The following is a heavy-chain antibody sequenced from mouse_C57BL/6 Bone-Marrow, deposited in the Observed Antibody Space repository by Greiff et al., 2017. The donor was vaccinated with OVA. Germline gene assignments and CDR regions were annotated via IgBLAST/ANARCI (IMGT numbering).Heavy chain of an antibody. CDR2: ISGGGGNT. CDR1: GFTFSSYT. J-gene: IGHJ2*01. Sequence: EVKLMESGGGLVKPGGSLKLSCAASGFTFSSYTMSWVRQTPEKRLEWVATISGGGGNTYYPDSVKGRFTISRDNAKNTRYLQMSSLRSEDTALYYCARQTGNYYFDYWGQGTTLTVSS. D-gene: IGHD2-1*01. CDR3: ARQTGNYYFDY. V-gene: IGHV5-9*01.